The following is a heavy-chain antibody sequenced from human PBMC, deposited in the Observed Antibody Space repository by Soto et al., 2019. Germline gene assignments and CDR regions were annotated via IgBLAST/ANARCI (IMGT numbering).Heavy chain of an antibody. D-gene: IGHD6-13*01. CDR3: ARGSGYSRPFDY. Sequence: SDTLSLTSPVSGGSVSSGIYCWSWIRQPPGKGLEWIGYIYYSGSTNYNPSLKSRVTISVDTSKNQFSLKLSSVTAADTAVYYCARGSGYSRPFDYWGQGTLVTVSS. CDR2: IYYSGST. J-gene: IGHJ4*02. V-gene: IGHV4-61*01. CDR1: GGSVSSGIYC.